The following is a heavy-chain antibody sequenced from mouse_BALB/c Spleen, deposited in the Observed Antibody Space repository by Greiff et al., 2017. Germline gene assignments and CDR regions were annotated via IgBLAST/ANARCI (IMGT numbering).Heavy chain of an antibody. Sequence: DVKLVESGGGLVKPGGSLKLSCAASGFTFSSYAMSWVRQTPEKRLEWVASISSGGSTYYPDSVKGRFTISRDNARNILYLQMSSLRSEDTAMYYCARVYDGYDYWGQGTTLTVSS. CDR3: ARVYDGYDY. CDR2: ISSGGST. J-gene: IGHJ2*01. D-gene: IGHD2-3*01. CDR1: GFTFSSYA. V-gene: IGHV5-6-5*01.